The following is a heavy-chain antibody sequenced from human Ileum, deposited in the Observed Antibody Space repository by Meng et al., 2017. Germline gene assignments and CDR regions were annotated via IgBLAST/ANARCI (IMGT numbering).Heavy chain of an antibody. J-gene: IGHJ3*01. CDR1: GYTFSRYG. CDR3: ARVPTFFYDTNGYYAFDV. Sequence: ASVKVSCKASGYTFSRYGLHWVRQAPGQSLEWMGWINVANGYTKYSQKVQDRVTITRDTSASTAFLQLSSLRSEDTAVYYCARVPTFFYDTNGYYAFDVWGQGTMVTVSS. D-gene: IGHD3-22*01. CDR2: INVANGYT. V-gene: IGHV1-3*01.